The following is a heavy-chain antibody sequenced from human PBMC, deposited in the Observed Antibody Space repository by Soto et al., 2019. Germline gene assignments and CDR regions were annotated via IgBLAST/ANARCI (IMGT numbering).Heavy chain of an antibody. Sequence: EVQLAESGGGLVKPGGSLRLSCAASGFTFNNAWLSWVRQAPGKGLEWVGRIKSKADGETTDYAAPVKGRFTISRDDSKNMLYLQMDSLKTEGTALYYGPTGLGQQLVVFDYWGQGNLITVSS. CDR2: IKSKADGETT. CDR1: GFTFNNAW. J-gene: IGHJ4*02. CDR3: PTGLGQQLVVFDY. D-gene: IGHD6-13*01. V-gene: IGHV3-15*01.